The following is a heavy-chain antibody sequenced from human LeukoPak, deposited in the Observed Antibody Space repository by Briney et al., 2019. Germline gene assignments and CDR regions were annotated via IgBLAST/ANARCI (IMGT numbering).Heavy chain of an antibody. Sequence: PGGSLRLSCAASGFTFSTYWMSWVRQAPAEALEWVANVKQDGSEKYYVDSVKGRFTISRDNAKNSLYLQMNSLRAEDTAVYYCARDVLGTPNTASPVWNYWGQGTLVTVSS. J-gene: IGHJ4*02. D-gene: IGHD5-18*01. V-gene: IGHV3-7*04. CDR2: VKQDGSEK. CDR3: ARDVLGTPNTASPVWNY. CDR1: GFTFSTYW.